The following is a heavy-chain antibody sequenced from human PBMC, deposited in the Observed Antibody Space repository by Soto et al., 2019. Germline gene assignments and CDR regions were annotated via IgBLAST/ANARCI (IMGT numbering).Heavy chain of an antibody. J-gene: IGHJ5*02. CDR3: ARATPIYDFWIPPSLLFDP. CDR1: GGSFSGYY. D-gene: IGHD3-3*01. V-gene: IGHV4-34*01. Sequence: SETLSLTCAVYGGSFSGYYWSWIRQPPGKGLEWIGEINHSGSTNYNPSLKSRVTISVDTSKNQFSLKLSSVTAADTAVYYCARATPIYDFWIPPSLLFDPWGQGTLVTVSS. CDR2: INHSGST.